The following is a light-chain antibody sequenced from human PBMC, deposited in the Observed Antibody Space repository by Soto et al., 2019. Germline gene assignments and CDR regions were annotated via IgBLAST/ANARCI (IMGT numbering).Light chain of an antibody. CDR1: SSDVGIYNY. Sequence: QSALTQPASVSGSPGQSIAISCTGSSSDVGIYNYVSWYQQHPGKVPKLIIYEVTTRPSGVSNRVSGSKSRNTASLTISGLQAEDEADYYCSSYTNNSTRVFGTGTKLTVL. J-gene: IGLJ1*01. CDR2: EVT. V-gene: IGLV2-14*01. CDR3: SSYTNNSTRV.